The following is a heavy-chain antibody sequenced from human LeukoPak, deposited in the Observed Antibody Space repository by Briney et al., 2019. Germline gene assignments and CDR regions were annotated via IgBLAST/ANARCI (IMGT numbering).Heavy chain of an antibody. J-gene: IGHJ4*02. D-gene: IGHD5-12*01. CDR1: GFTFSSYW. CDR3: ARDGRRAKWLRQFREYYFDY. V-gene: IGHV3-7*01. CDR2: IKQDGSEK. Sequence: QSGGSLRLSCAASGFTFSSYWMSWVRQAPGKGLEWVANIKQDGSEKYYVDSVKGRFTISRDNAKNSLYLQMNSLRAEDTAVYYCARDGRRAKWLRQFREYYFDYWGQGTLVTVSS.